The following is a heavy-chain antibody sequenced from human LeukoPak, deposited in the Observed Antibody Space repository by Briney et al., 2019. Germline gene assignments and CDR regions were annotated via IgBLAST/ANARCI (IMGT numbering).Heavy chain of an antibody. CDR1: GYTFTTYG. V-gene: IGHV1-18*01. D-gene: IGHD2-15*01. Sequence: GASVKVSCKASGYTFTTYGISWVRQAPGQGLGWMGWISTNNGNTNYAQKFQGRVTMTTDTSTSTAYMELGSLRSDDTAVYFCAKCRGGSCYHAFDIWGQGTMVTVSS. CDR3: AKCRGGSCYHAFDI. CDR2: ISTNNGNT. J-gene: IGHJ3*02.